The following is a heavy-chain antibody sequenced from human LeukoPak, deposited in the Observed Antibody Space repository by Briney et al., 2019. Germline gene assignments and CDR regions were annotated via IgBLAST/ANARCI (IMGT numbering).Heavy chain of an antibody. D-gene: IGHD3-16*02. CDR3: ARDFHYGYTFEGHNF. J-gene: IGHJ4*02. CDR2: IDPNNGDT. Sequence: ASVKVSCKASGYIFTDYYMHWVRQAPGQGLEWMGWIDPNNGDTNYAQKFQGRVTMTGDTSISTAYLDLSRLRSDDTAVYYCARDFHYGYTFEGHNFWGQGTLVTVSS. V-gene: IGHV1-2*02. CDR1: GYIFTDYY.